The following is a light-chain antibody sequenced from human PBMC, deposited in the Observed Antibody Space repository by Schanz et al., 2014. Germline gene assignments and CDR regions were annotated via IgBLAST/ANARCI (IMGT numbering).Light chain of an antibody. CDR2: EVS. V-gene: IGLV2-8*01. J-gene: IGLJ3*02. CDR3: SSYTSSSTHWV. CDR1: SSDVGGYNY. Sequence: QSVLTQPPSASGSPGQSVTISCTGTSSDVGGYNYVSWYQQHPGKAPKLMIYEVSKRPSGVPDRFSGSKSGNTASLTVSGLQAEDEADYYCSSYTSSSTHWVFGGGTKLTVL.